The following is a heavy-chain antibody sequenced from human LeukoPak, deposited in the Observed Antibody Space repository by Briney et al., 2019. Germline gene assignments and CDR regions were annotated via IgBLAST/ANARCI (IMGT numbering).Heavy chain of an antibody. J-gene: IGHJ3*02. V-gene: IGHV1-2*02. CDR3: ARSMVRGVRNAFDI. Sequence: ASVKVSCKASGYTFTGYYMHWVRQAPGQGLEWVGWINPNSGGTNYAQKFQGRVTMTRDTSISTAYMELSRLRSDDTAVYYCARSMVRGVRNAFDIWGQGTMVTVSS. D-gene: IGHD3-10*01. CDR2: INPNSGGT. CDR1: GYTFTGYY.